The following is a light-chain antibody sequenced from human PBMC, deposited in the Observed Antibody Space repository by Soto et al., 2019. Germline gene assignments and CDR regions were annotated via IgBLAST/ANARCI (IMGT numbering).Light chain of an antibody. Sequence: QSALTQPASVSGSPGQSITISCTATSSDVGGFTYVSWYQQHPGKAPKLMIYEVSSRPSGVSNRFSGSQSGNTASLTISGLQAEDEADYYCSSYAKRSTLEGVFGTGTKVTVL. V-gene: IGLV2-14*01. J-gene: IGLJ1*01. CDR3: SSYAKRSTLEGV. CDR1: SSDVGGFTY. CDR2: EVS.